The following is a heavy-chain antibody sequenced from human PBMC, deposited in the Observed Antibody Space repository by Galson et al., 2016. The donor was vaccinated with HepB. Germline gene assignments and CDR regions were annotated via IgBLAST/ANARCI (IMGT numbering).Heavy chain of an antibody. CDR2: IYYRGST. V-gene: IGHV4-39*07. CDR1: GDSITSRGYS. J-gene: IGHJ4*02. D-gene: IGHD1-7*01. Sequence: SETLSLTCAVSGDSITSRGYSWDWIRQPPGKGLEWIGAIYYRGSTYYNPSLKGRVTISMDTSENNFSLELDSVTAAETAIYYRAKVFGYHWDYIFDNWGQGTLVTVSS. CDR3: AKVFGYHWDYIFDN.